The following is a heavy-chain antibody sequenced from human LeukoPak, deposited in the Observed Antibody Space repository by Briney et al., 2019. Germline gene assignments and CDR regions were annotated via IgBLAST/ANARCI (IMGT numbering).Heavy chain of an antibody. CDR3: ARHDYGGNYYYYYMDV. Sequence: SETLSLTCAVYGGSFSGYYWSWIRQPPGKGLEWIGEINHSGSTNYNPSLKSRVTISVDTSKNQFSLKLSSVTAADTAVYYCARHDYGGNYYYYYMDVWGKGTTVTVSS. CDR1: GGSFSGYY. J-gene: IGHJ6*03. D-gene: IGHD4-23*01. V-gene: IGHV4-34*01. CDR2: INHSGST.